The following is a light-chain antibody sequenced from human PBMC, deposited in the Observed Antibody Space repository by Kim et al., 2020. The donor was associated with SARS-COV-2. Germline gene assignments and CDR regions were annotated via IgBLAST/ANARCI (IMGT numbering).Light chain of an antibody. CDR3: VQDYNYPRT. J-gene: IGKJ4*01. CDR1: QDITND. Sequence: ASVGDRVTITCRASQDITNDLGWYQQKPGKAPTLLIYAASTLQSGVPSRFSGSGSGTDFTLTISSLQPEDFATYYCVQDYNYPRTFGGGTKVEIK. CDR2: AAS. V-gene: IGKV1-6*01.